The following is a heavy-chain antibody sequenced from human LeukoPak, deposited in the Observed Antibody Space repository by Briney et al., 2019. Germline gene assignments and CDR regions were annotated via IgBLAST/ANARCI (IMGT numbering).Heavy chain of an antibody. D-gene: IGHD3-10*01. V-gene: IGHV4-34*01. Sequence: PSETLSLTCAVYGGSFSDYYWSWIRQPPGKGLEWIGEINHSGSTNYNPSLKSRVTISVDTSKNQFSLKLSSVTAADTAVYYCARGGGSGSYYRNWGQGTLVTVSS. J-gene: IGHJ4*02. CDR3: ARGGGSGSYYRN. CDR2: INHSGST. CDR1: GGSFSDYY.